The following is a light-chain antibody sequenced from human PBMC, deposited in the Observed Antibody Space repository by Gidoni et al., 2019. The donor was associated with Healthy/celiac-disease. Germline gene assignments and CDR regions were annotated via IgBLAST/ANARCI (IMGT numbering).Light chain of an antibody. J-gene: IGKJ1*01. CDR2: GAS. Sequence: VLTPAPGTVSLSPGERATLSCRASQSVSSSDLAWYQQKPGQAPRLLIYGASSRATGIPYRFSGSGSGTDFTLTISRLEPEDFAVYYCQQYGSSPQTFGQGTKVEIK. CDR3: QQYGSSPQT. CDR1: QSVSSSD. V-gene: IGKV3-20*01.